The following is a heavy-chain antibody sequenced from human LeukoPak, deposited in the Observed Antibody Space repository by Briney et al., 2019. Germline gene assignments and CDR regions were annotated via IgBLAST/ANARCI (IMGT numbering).Heavy chain of an antibody. D-gene: IGHD4-23*01. Sequence: TSETLSLTCAVYGGSFTGRHWNWIRQSAGKGLEWIGEVNHRGTTNYNPSLKSRVTISVDTSKNQFFLKLTSVTAADTAVYYCARDPTTVVTLPYYFDFWGQGTLVTVSS. CDR3: ARDPTTVVTLPYYFDF. CDR2: VNHRGTT. J-gene: IGHJ4*02. V-gene: IGHV4-34*01. CDR1: GGSFTGRH.